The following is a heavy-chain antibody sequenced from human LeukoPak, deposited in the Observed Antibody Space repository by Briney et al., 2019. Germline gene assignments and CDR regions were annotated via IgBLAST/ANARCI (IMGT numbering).Heavy chain of an antibody. CDR1: GGSISSGGYY. CDR2: IYHSGST. D-gene: IGHD4-11*01. Sequence: SETLSLTCNVSGGSISSGGYYWSWIRQPPGKGLEWIGYIYHSGSTYYNPSLKRRVTISVDRSKNQFSLKLSSVTAADTAVYYCARYDSTTNWFDPWGQGTLVTVSS. J-gene: IGHJ5*02. V-gene: IGHV4-30-2*01. CDR3: ARYDSTTNWFDP.